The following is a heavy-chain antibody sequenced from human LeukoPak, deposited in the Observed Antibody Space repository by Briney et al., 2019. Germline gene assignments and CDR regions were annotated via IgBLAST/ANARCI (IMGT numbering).Heavy chain of an antibody. J-gene: IGHJ4*02. CDR1: RGTFSSYT. D-gene: IGHD3-3*01. CDR2: IIPILGIA. Sequence: ASVKVSCKASRGTFSSYTISWVRQAPGQGLEWMGRIIPILGIANYAQKFQGRVTITADKSTSTAYMELSSLSSQDTAVYYCARDHESITIFGVVHYFGYWGQGTLVTVSS. V-gene: IGHV1-69*04. CDR3: ARDHESITIFGVVHYFGY.